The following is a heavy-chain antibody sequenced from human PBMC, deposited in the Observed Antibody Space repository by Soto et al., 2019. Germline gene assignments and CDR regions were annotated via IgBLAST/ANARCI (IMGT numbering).Heavy chain of an antibody. J-gene: IGHJ4*02. D-gene: IGHD1-26*01. CDR1: GFTFSGSS. CDR2: IRSKVNSYAT. CDR3: TRRGTDRWDSGIGY. Sequence: EVQLVESGGGLVQSGGSLKLSCAASGFTFSGSSMHWVRQASGKGLEWVGRIRSKVNSYATAYAASVEGRFISSRDDSKNTTYLQMNSLKTEDTAVYYCTRRGTDRWDSGIGYWGQGTLVTVSS. V-gene: IGHV3-73*02.